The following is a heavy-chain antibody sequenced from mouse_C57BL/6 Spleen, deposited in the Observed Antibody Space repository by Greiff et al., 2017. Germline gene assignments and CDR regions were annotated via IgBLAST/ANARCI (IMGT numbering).Heavy chain of an antibody. V-gene: IGHV14-3*01. Sequence: VQLKESVAELVRPGASVKLSCTASGFNIKNTYMHWVKQRPEQGLEWIGRIDPANGNTKYAPKFQGKAPITADTSSNTAYLQLSSLTSEDTAIYYCAKATVVGGDYAMDYWGQGTSVTVSS. CDR3: AKATVVGGDYAMDY. J-gene: IGHJ4*01. D-gene: IGHD1-1*01. CDR2: IDPANGNT. CDR1: GFNIKNTY.